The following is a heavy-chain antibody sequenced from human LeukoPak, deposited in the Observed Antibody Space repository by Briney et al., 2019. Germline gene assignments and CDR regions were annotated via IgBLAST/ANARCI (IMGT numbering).Heavy chain of an antibody. CDR3: ARTYSSSWFPSLFDY. CDR2: IYYSGST. Sequence: SETLSLTCTVSGGSISSYYWSWIRQPPGKGLEWIGYIYYSGSTNYNPSLKSRVTISVDTSKNQFSLKLSSVTAADTAVYYCARTYSSSWFPSLFDYWGQETLVTVSS. D-gene: IGHD6-13*01. V-gene: IGHV4-59*08. J-gene: IGHJ4*02. CDR1: GGSISSYY.